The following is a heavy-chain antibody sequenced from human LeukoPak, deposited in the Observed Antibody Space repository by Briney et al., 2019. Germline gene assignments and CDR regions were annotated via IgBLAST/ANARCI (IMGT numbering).Heavy chain of an antibody. CDR1: GGSIRSSYYY. J-gene: IGHJ6*02. V-gene: IGHV4-39*01. CDR3: ARHYGSGCVSGMDV. D-gene: IGHD6-19*01. Sequence: SETLSLTCTVSGGSIRSSYYYWGWIRQPPGKGLEWIGSIYDSGSTYYNPSLKSRVTISVDTSKNQFSLKLNSVTAADTAVYYCARHYGSGCVSGMDVWGQGTTVTVSS. CDR2: IYDSGST.